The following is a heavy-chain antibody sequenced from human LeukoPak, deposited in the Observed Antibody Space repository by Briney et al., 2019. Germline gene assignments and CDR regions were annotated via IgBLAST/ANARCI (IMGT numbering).Heavy chain of an antibody. D-gene: IGHD3-22*01. J-gene: IGHJ4*02. CDR2: ISADNGNT. V-gene: IGHV1-18*01. Sequence: ASVKVSCKASGYTFTSHGISWVRQAPGQGLEWMGWISADNGNTNYAQKLQGRVTMTTDTSTSTAYMELRSLRSDDTAVYYCARVGTYYYDSSAQYVDFFDYWGQGTLVTVSS. CDR3: ARVGTYYYDSSAQYVDFFDY. CDR1: GYTFTSHG.